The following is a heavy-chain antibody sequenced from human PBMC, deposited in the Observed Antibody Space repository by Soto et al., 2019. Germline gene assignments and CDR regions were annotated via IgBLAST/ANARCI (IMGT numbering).Heavy chain of an antibody. J-gene: IGHJ2*01. D-gene: IGHD6-13*01. CDR1: GFTFSDYY. CDR3: ARTIAAAGGRRYFDL. V-gene: IGHV3-11*05. Sequence: QVQLVESGGGLVKPGGSLRLSCAASGFTFSDYYMSWIRQAPGKGLEWVSYINSSSSYTNYADSVKGRFTISRDNAXXSLYLQMNSLRAEDTAVYYCARTIAAAGGRRYFDLWGRGTLVTVSS. CDR2: INSSSSYT.